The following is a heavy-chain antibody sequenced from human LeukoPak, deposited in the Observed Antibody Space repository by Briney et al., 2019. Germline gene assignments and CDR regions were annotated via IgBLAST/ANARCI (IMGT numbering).Heavy chain of an antibody. CDR1: GGSISSYF. CDR3: ARDSMTGFDY. D-gene: IGHD1-20*01. J-gene: IGHJ4*02. CDR2: IYSSGSI. Sequence: SETLSLTCTVSGGSISSYFWSWIRQPAGKGLQWIGRIYSSGSINYNPSLKSRVTMSVDTSKNQFSLNLSSVTAADTAVYYCARDSMTGFDYWGRGTLVTVSS. V-gene: IGHV4-4*07.